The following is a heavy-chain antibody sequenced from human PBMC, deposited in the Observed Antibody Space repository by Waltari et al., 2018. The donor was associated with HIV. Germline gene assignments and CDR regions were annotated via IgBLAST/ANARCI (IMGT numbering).Heavy chain of an antibody. V-gene: IGHV4-34*01. Sequence: QVQLQQWGAGLLKPSETLSLTCAVYGGSFSGYYWSWIRQSPEKGLEWIGEINHSGTTNYNSSLQSRVTISVDTSKSQFSLKINSVTAADTAVYFCARVYPLMVRGAGDAFDIWGQGTMVTVSS. J-gene: IGHJ3*02. CDR3: ARVYPLMVRGAGDAFDI. CDR2: INHSGTT. D-gene: IGHD3-10*01. CDR1: GGSFSGYY.